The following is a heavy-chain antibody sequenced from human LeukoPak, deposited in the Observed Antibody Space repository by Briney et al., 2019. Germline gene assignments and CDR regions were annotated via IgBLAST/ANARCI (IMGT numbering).Heavy chain of an antibody. Sequence: ASVTVSCTASGYTFSGYYMHWVRQAPGQGLEWMGRINPNSGGTNYAQKFQGRVTVTRDTSISTAYMELSRLRSDDTAVYYCARGSLIVGATRVRFDPWGQGTLVTVSS. J-gene: IGHJ5*02. D-gene: IGHD1-26*01. V-gene: IGHV1-2*06. CDR2: INPNSGGT. CDR1: GYTFSGYY. CDR3: ARGSLIVGATRVRFDP.